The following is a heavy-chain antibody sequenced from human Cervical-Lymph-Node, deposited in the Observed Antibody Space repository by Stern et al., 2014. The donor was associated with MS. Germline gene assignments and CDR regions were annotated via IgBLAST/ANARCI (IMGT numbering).Heavy chain of an antibody. V-gene: IGHV3-74*03. CDR3: VRDNYGTDY. D-gene: IGHD3-16*01. CDR2: INSDGSST. J-gene: IGHJ4*02. Sequence: EDQLVESGGDLVQPGGSLRLSCAASGFTFSSYWMQWVRQAPGQGLGWVSHINSDGSSTTYADSVKGRFTTSRDNAKNTLYLQMDDLRAEDTAVYFCVRDNYGTDYWGQGTLVTVSS. CDR1: GFTFSSYW.